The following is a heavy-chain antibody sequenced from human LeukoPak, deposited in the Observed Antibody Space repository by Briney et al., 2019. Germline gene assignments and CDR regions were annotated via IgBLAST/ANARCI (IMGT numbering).Heavy chain of an antibody. J-gene: IGHJ4*02. CDR2: IIPILGIA. Sequence: SVKVSCKASGGTFSSYAISWVRQAPGQGLEWMGRIIPILGIANYAQKFQGRVTITADKSTSTAYMELSSLRSEDTAAYYCARARVEMATISEYYFDHWGQGTLVTVSS. CDR1: GGTFSSYA. V-gene: IGHV1-69*04. D-gene: IGHD5-12*01. CDR3: ARARVEMATISEYYFDH.